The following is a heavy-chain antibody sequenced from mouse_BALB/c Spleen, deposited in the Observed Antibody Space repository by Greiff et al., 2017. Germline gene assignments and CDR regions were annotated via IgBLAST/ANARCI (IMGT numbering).Heavy chain of an antibody. J-gene: IGHJ2*01. V-gene: IGHV5-17*02. CDR2: ISSGSSTI. CDR1: GFTFSSFG. CDR3: ARDYFDY. Sequence: DVKLVESGGGLVQPGGSRKLSCAASGFTFSSFGMHWVRQAPEKGLEWVAYISSGSSTIYYADTVKGRSTISRDNPKNTLFLQMTSLRSEDTAMYYCARDYFDYWGQGTTLTVSS.